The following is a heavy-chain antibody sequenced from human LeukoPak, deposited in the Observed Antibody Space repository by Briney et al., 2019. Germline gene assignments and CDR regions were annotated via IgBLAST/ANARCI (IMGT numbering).Heavy chain of an antibody. J-gene: IGHJ4*02. CDR1: GFTFSSYS. CDR3: ARSPDTAMDLLGY. Sequence: GGSLRLSCAASGFTFSSYSMNWVRQAPGKGLEWVSSISSSSSYIYYADSVKGRFTISRDNAKNSLYLQMNSLRAEDTAVYYCARSPDTAMDLLGYWGQGTLVTVSS. D-gene: IGHD5-18*01. V-gene: IGHV3-21*01. CDR2: ISSSSSYI.